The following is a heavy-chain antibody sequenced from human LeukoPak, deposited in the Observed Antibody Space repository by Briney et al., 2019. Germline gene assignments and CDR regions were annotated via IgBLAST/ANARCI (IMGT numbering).Heavy chain of an antibody. V-gene: IGHV1-69*05. D-gene: IGHD6-19*01. CDR3: AREASSGRSPKGNFDY. J-gene: IGHJ4*02. CDR2: IIPIFGTA. Sequence: SVKVSCKASGGTFSSYAISWVRQAPGQGLEWMGGIIPIFGTANYAQKFQGRVTITTDESTSTAYMELSSLRSEDTAVYYCAREASSGRSPKGNFDYWGQGTLVTVSS. CDR1: GGTFSSYA.